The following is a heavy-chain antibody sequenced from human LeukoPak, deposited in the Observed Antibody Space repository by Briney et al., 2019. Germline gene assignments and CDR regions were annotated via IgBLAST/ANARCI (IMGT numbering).Heavy chain of an antibody. J-gene: IGHJ6*02. V-gene: IGHV4-59*01. CDR2: VYYSGST. CDR3: ARILAYCGGDCYRPYDGMDV. Sequence: SETLTLTCTASGGSISSYYWSWIRQPPGKGLEWVGDVYYSGSTNYNPSLKSRVTISVDTSKNQFSLKLSSVTAADTAVYYCARILAYCGGDCYRPYDGMDVWGQGTAVTVSS. CDR1: GGSISSYY. D-gene: IGHD2-21*02.